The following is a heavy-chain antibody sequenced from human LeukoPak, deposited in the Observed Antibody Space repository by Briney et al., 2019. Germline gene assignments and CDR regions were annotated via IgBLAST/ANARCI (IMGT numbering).Heavy chain of an antibody. V-gene: IGHV3-23*01. J-gene: IGHJ4*02. CDR2: ISSRGDST. CDR1: GFIFSNYA. Sequence: GGSLRLSCAASGFIFSNYAMSWVRQVPGRGLEWISTISSRGDSTYVADSVKGRFTISRDNSKNSLYLQMNTVRAEDTAVYYCVKGPRPDITVAHTVENWGQGTLVTVSS. CDR3: VKGPRPDITVAHTVEN. D-gene: IGHD6-19*01.